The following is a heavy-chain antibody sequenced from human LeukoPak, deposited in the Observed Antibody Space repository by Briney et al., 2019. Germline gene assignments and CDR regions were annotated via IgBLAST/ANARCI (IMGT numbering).Heavy chain of an antibody. V-gene: IGHV3-23*01. J-gene: IGHJ4*02. CDR2: ISGSGGST. CDR3: AKNPSPGRGFDY. CDR1: GFTFSSYA. Sequence: PGGSLRLSCAASGFTFSSYAMSWVRQAPGKGLEWVSAISGSGGSTYYADSVKGRFTISRDNSKNTLYLQMNRLRAEDTAVYYCAKNPSPGRGFDYWGQGTLVTVSS. D-gene: IGHD1-14*01.